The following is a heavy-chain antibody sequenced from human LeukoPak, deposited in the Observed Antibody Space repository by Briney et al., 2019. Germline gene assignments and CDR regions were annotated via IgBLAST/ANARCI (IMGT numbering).Heavy chain of an antibody. CDR1: GGSISSSNW. Sequence: SETLSLTCTVSGGSISSSNWWSWVRQPPGKGLEWIGEIYHSGSTNYNPSLKSRVTISVDKSKNQFSLKLSSVTAADTAVYYCARDSAVAGHRGDFDYWGQGTLVTVSS. CDR2: IYHSGST. V-gene: IGHV4-4*02. J-gene: IGHJ4*02. CDR3: ARDSAVAGHRGDFDY. D-gene: IGHD6-19*01.